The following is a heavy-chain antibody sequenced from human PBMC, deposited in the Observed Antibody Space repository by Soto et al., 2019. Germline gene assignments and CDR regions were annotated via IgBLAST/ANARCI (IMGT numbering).Heavy chain of an antibody. CDR2: IKVDGSEN. Sequence: EVQLVESGGGLVQPGGSLRLSCVDSGFTFRTYWMSWVRQAPGKGLEWVANIKVDGSENYYVDSVKGRFTISRDNAKNSLLLQMNSLRAEDTAGYFCASQFDFWSGHFGMDVWGQGTTVTVSS. V-gene: IGHV3-7*01. D-gene: IGHD3-3*01. CDR3: ASQFDFWSGHFGMDV. CDR1: GFTFRTYW. J-gene: IGHJ6*02.